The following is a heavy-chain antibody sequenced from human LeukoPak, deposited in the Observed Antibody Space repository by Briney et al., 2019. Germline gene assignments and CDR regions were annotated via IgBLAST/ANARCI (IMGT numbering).Heavy chain of an antibody. J-gene: IGHJ4*02. CDR2: IYYSGST. D-gene: IGHD2-2*01. CDR3: ARVGVPAAPDY. Sequence: SETLSLTCTVSGGSISSYYWSWIRQPPGKGLEWIGYIYYSGSTNYNPSLKSRVTISVDTSKNQFSLKLSSVTAADTAVYYCARVGVPAAPDYWGQGTLVTVSS. CDR1: GGSISSYY. V-gene: IGHV4-59*12.